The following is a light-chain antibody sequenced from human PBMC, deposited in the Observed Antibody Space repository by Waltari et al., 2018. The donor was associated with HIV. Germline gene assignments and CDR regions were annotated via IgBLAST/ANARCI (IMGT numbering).Light chain of an antibody. CDR1: QSVGSY. V-gene: IGKV3-11*01. J-gene: IGKJ4*01. Sequence: EIVFTQSPATLFLSPGARANLSCRASQSVGSYLAWYQQKPGQAPRLLIYDASSRATGIPARFSGSGSGTDFTLTISSLQPKDFAVYYCQQRSNWPPLTFGGGTKVGIK. CDR3: QQRSNWPPLT. CDR2: DAS.